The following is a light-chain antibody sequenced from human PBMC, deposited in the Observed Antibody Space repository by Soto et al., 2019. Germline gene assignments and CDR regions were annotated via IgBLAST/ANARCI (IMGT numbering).Light chain of an antibody. CDR1: QDIGNY. CDR2: TAS. V-gene: IGKV1-27*01. CDR3: QKYNSAPFT. Sequence: DIQMTQSPSSLSASVGDRVTITCRASQDIGNYLAWYQQKPGKVPEILIYTASTLQSGVPSRFSGSGSGTDFTLTISSLKPEDVETYYCQKYNSAPFTFGPGTKVDIK. J-gene: IGKJ3*01.